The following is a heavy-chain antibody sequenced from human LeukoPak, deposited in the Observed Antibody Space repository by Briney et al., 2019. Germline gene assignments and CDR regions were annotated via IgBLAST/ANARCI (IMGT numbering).Heavy chain of an antibody. CDR2: INPNSGGT. Sequence: ASVKVSCKASGYTFTGYYMPWVRQAPGQGLEWMGWINPNSGGTNYAQKFQGWVTMTRATSISTAYMELSRLRSDDTAVHYCARATAYDILSGYYSDWFDLWGQGTMVTVSS. J-gene: IGHJ5*02. V-gene: IGHV1-2*04. CDR3: ARATAYDILSGYYSDWFDL. CDR1: GYTFTGYY. D-gene: IGHD3-9*01.